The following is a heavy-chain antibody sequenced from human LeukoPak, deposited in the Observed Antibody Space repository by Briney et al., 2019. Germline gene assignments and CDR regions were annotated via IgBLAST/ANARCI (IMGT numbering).Heavy chain of an antibody. CDR2: INHSGST. J-gene: IGHJ5*02. V-gene: IGHV4-34*01. D-gene: IGHD5-18*01. CDR3: ARLYGYLGGSDWFDP. CDR1: GGSFSGYY. Sequence: SETLSLTYAVSGGSFSGYYWSWIRQPPGKGLEWIREINHSGSTNYNPSLKSRVTISVDTSKNQFSLKLSSVTAADTAVYYCARLYGYLGGSDWFDPWGQGTLVTVSS.